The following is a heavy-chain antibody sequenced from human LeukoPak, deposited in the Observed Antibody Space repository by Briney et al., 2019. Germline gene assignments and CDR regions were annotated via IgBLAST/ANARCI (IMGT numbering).Heavy chain of an antibody. Sequence: SVKVSCTASGGTFSSYAISWVRQAPGQGLEWMGGIIPIFGTANYAQKFQGRVTITADESTSTAYMELSSLRSEDTAVYYCARDLEGIAAPRSPKNAFDIWGQGTMVTVSS. CDR2: IIPIFGTA. V-gene: IGHV1-69*01. D-gene: IGHD6-13*01. CDR1: GGTFSSYA. CDR3: ARDLEGIAAPRSPKNAFDI. J-gene: IGHJ3*02.